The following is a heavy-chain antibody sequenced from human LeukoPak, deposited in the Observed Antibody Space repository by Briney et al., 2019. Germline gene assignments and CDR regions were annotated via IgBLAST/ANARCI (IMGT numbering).Heavy chain of an antibody. CDR3: ARHFGNYMDV. CDR1: GGSISSYY. D-gene: IGHD3-3*01. Sequence: PSETLSLTCTVSGGSISSYYWSWIRQPPGKGLEWIGYIYYSGSTNYNPSLKSRVTISVDTSKNQFSLKLSSVTAADTAVYYCARHFGNYMDVWGKGTTVTISS. CDR2: IYYSGST. J-gene: IGHJ6*03. V-gene: IGHV4-59*08.